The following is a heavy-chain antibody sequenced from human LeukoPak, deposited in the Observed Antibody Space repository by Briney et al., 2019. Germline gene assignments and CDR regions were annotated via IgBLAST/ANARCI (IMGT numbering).Heavy chain of an antibody. CDR3: ARGPIPMVRGVLPALYWFDP. CDR2: IYHSGST. J-gene: IGHJ5*02. D-gene: IGHD3-10*01. Sequence: PSETLSLTCAVSGYSISSGYYWGWIRQPPGKGLEWIGSIYHSGSTYHSPALKSRVTISVDTSKNQFSLKLSSVTAADTAAYYCARGPIPMVRGVLPALYWFDPGGQGTLVTVSS. CDR1: GYSISSGYY. V-gene: IGHV4-38-2*01.